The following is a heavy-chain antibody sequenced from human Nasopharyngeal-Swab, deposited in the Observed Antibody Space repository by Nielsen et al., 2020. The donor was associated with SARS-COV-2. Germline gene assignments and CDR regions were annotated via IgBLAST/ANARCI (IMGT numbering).Heavy chain of an antibody. CDR3: AKERVVGTNFDWSPDAFDI. V-gene: IGHV3-9*01. Sequence: SLKISCAASGFTFDDYAMHWVRQAPGKGLEWASGISWNSGSIGYADSVKGRFTISRDNAKNSLYLQMNSLRAEDTALYYCAKERVVGTNFDWSPDAFDIWGQGTMVTVSS. J-gene: IGHJ3*02. D-gene: IGHD3-9*01. CDR1: GFTFDDYA. CDR2: ISWNSGSI.